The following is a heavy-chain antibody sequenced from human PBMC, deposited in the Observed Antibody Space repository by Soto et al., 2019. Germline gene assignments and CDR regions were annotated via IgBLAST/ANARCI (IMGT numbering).Heavy chain of an antibody. D-gene: IGHD1-26*01. CDR2: VGIKANSYAT. Sequence: EVQLVESGGGLVQPGGSLKLSCAASGFTFSGSAMHWVRQASGKGLEWVGRVGIKANSYATTYGASVKGRFTISRDDSKNTAYLQMNSLKTEDTAVYYCTKYSGSSSTPAAWGQGTLVTVSS. V-gene: IGHV3-73*02. J-gene: IGHJ5*02. CDR1: GFTFSGSA. CDR3: TKYSGSSSTPAA.